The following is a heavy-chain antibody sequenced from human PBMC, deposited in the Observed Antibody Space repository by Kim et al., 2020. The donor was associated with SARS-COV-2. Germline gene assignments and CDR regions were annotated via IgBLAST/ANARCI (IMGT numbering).Heavy chain of an antibody. CDR1: GFTLRSYG. V-gene: IGHV3-33*01. D-gene: IGHD1-26*01. CDR3: ARDSDTTAHYWYFDF. J-gene: IGHJ2*01. CDR2: VWGGGTKS. Sequence: GGSLRLSCAASGFTLRSYGTHWVRQAPGKGLEWVALVWGGGTKSAYADSVKGRVTISRDNSKNTVDLQMNSLRVEDTAVYYCARDSDTTAHYWYFDFWCRGTLVTVPS.